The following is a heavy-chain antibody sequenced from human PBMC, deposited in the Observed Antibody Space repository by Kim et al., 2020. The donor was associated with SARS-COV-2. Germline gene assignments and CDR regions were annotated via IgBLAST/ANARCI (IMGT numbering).Heavy chain of an antibody. CDR3: ARAADTATDAFDI. V-gene: IGHV3-13*01. CDR1: GFTFSTYD. Sequence: GGSLRLSCEASGFTFSTYDMHWVRQGTGKGLEWVSAIDIAGGTFYAGSVRGRFTISRENADNSLYLQMNNLRAGDTAVYFCARAADTATDAFDIWGQGT. D-gene: IGHD5-18*01. J-gene: IGHJ3*02. CDR2: IDIAGGT.